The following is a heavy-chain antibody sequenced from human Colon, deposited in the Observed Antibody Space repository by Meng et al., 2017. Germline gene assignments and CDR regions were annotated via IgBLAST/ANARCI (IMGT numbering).Heavy chain of an antibody. CDR1: GYSSTSYW. Sequence: GEALKISCKGSGYSSTSYWIGWVRQMRGKGLEWMGIIFPGDSDVRYSPSFQGQVTISADKSISTSYLQWSSLKASDTAMYYCARPSGSSQVWTYSYYYGMDVWGQGTTVTVSS. V-gene: IGHV5-51*01. J-gene: IGHJ6*02. D-gene: IGHD6-13*01. CDR3: ARPSGSSQVWTYSYYYGMDV. CDR2: IFPGDSDV.